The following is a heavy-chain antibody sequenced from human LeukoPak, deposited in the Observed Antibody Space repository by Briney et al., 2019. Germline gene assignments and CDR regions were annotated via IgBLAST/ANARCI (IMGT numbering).Heavy chain of an antibody. CDR2: SRNKANSYTT. J-gene: IGHJ4*02. CDR1: GFTFSDHY. Sequence: PGGSLRLSCAASGFTFSDHYMDWVRQPPGKGLEWVGRSRNKANSYTTEYAASVKGRFTISRGVSKNSLYPQMNSLKTEDTAVYYCARAEVGTTLDWGQGTLVTVSS. D-gene: IGHD1-14*01. V-gene: IGHV3-72*01. CDR3: ARAEVGTTLD.